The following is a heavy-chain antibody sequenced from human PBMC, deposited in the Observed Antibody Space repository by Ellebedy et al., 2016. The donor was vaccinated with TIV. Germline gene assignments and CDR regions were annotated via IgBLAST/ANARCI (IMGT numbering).Heavy chain of an antibody. J-gene: IGHJ4*02. D-gene: IGHD3-3*01. Sequence: GESLKISXAASGFTFSDYYMRWIRQAPGKGLEWASYISSSGSTIYYADSVKGRFTISRDNAKNSLYLQMNSLRAEDTAVYYCAREPWGSGYRHYFDYWGQGTLVTVSS. CDR1: GFTFSDYY. CDR3: AREPWGSGYRHYFDY. CDR2: ISSSGSTI. V-gene: IGHV3-11*01.